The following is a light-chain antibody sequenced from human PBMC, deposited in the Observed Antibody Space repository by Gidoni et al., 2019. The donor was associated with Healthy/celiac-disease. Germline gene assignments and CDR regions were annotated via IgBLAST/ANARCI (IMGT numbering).Light chain of an antibody. CDR1: QSISSY. Sequence: ASVGDRVTITCRASQSISSYLNWYQQKPGKAPKLLIYAASSLQSGVPSRLSGSGSGTDFTLTISSLQPEDFATYYCQQSYSTPRTFGQGTKVEIK. CDR2: AAS. CDR3: QQSYSTPRT. J-gene: IGKJ1*01. V-gene: IGKV1-39*01.